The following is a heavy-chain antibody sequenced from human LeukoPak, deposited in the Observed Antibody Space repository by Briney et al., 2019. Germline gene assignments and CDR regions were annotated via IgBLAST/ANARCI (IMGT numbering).Heavy chain of an antibody. CDR1: GYTFTSYG. CDR3: ARDEGEGAGNYYYYYMDV. J-gene: IGHJ6*03. Sequence: ASVKVSCKASGYTFTSYGISWVRQAPGQGLERMGCISAYNGNTNYAQKLQGRVTMTTDTSTSTAYMELRSLRSDDTAVYYCARDEGEGAGNYYYYYMDVWGKGTTVTVSS. D-gene: IGHD1-26*01. V-gene: IGHV1-18*01. CDR2: ISAYNGNT.